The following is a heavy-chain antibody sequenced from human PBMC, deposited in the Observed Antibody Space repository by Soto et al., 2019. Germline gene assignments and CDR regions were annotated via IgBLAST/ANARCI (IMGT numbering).Heavy chain of an antibody. CDR1: GFTFSSYG. V-gene: IGHV3-30*18. CDR3: AKSARDSSGYYFFDY. D-gene: IGHD3-22*01. J-gene: IGHJ4*02. Sequence: QVQLVESGGGVVQPGRSLRLSCAASGFTFSSYGMHWVRQAPGKGLEWVAVISYDGSNKYYADSVKGRFTISRDNSKNTLYLQMNSLRAEDTAVYYCAKSARDSSGYYFFDYWGQGTLVTVSS. CDR2: ISYDGSNK.